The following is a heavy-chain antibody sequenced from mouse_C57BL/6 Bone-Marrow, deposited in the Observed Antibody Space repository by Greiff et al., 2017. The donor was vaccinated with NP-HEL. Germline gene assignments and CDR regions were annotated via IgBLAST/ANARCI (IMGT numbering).Heavy chain of an antibody. CDR3: TNDGYYWFAY. D-gene: IGHD2-3*01. J-gene: IGHJ3*01. V-gene: IGHV1-15*01. Sequence: VQLQQSGAELVRPGASVTLSCKASGYTFTDYEMHWVKQTPVHGLEWIGAIAPETGGTAYNQKFKGKAILTADKSSSTAYMELRSLTSEDSAVYYCTNDGYYWFAYWGQGTLVTVSA. CDR1: GYTFTDYE. CDR2: IAPETGGT.